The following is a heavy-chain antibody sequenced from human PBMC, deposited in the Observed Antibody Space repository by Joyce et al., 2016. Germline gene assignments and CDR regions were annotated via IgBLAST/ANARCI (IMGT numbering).Heavy chain of an antibody. J-gene: IGHJ4*02. CDR1: GVTFSSYG. Sequence: QVQLVQSGAEMKKPGSSVKVSCKASGVTFSSYGISWLRQAPGQGLGWMGEIIPISGTANYAQKFQGRVTITADESTTTAYMDLSSLRSEDTAVYFWARGGSGYSFDSWGQGTLVTVSS. V-gene: IGHV1-69*12. CDR2: IIPISGTA. CDR3: ARGGSGYSFDS. D-gene: IGHD5-12*01.